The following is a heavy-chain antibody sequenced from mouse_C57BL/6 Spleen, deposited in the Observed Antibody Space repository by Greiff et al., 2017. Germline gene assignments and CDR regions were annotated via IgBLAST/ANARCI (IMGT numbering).Heavy chain of an antibody. CDR2: ISSGSSTI. J-gene: IGHJ4*01. Sequence: EVHLVESGGGLVKPGGSLKLSCAASGFTFSDYGMHWVRQAPEQGLEWVAYISSGSSTIYYADTVKGRFTISRDNAKNTLFLQMTRLRSEDTAMXYCARGIYYYGSSYLYAMDYWGQGTSVTVSS. D-gene: IGHD1-1*01. V-gene: IGHV5-17*01. CDR3: ARGIYYYGSSYLYAMDY. CDR1: GFTFSDYG.